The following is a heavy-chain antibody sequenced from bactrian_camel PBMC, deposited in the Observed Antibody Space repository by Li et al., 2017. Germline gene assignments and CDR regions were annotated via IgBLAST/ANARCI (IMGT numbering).Heavy chain of an antibody. CDR2: IEDDGKE. D-gene: IGHD1*01. J-gene: IGHJ4*01. Sequence: VQLVESGGGSVQAGGSLRLSCVVPVYTRSMVHMAWFRQAPGKEREGVASIEDDGKEFYADSVKGRFTISKDNAKNTLYLQMNSLKPDDTAVYYCAATGQMLSVAGCRTQGTQVTVS. CDR1: VYTRSMVH. V-gene: IGHV3S63*01.